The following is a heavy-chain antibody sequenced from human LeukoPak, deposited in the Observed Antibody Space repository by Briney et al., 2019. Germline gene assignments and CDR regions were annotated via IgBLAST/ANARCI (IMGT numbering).Heavy chain of an antibody. CDR1: GFTFSSYG. J-gene: IGHJ4*02. CDR2: IWYGGSNK. D-gene: IGHD2/OR15-2a*01. CDR3: ARVSGPAPYDY. V-gene: IGHV3-33*08. Sequence: GGSLRLSCAASGFTFSSYGMHWVRQAPGKGLEWVAVIWYGGSNKYYADSVKGRFTISRDNSKNTLYLQMNSLRAEDTAVYYCARVSGPAPYDYWGQGTLVTVSS.